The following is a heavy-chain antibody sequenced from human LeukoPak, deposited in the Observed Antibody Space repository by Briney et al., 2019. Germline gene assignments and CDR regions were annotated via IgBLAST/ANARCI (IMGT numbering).Heavy chain of an antibody. Sequence: GASVKVSCKASGYTFTSYGISWVRQAPGQGLEWMGWISAYNGNTNYAQTLQGRVTMTTDTSTSTAYMELRSLRSDDPAVYYCATDRDYGDYNTQDLFVYSGQRTLVTVSS. CDR2: ISAYNGNT. CDR3: ATDRDYGDYNTQDLFVY. J-gene: IGHJ4*02. CDR1: GYTFTSYG. D-gene: IGHD4-17*01. V-gene: IGHV1-18*01.